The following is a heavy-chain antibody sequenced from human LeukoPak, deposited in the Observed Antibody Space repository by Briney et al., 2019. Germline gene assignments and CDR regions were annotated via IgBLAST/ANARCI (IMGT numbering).Heavy chain of an antibody. CDR1: EFIFSNFA. J-gene: IGHJ4*02. D-gene: IGHD3-22*01. CDR2: ISGNAAAT. CDR3: TKDRTHRRYYDSTGYYNQYDY. Sequence: GGSLRLSCVASEFIFSNFAMSWVRQAPGKGLEWVSTISGNAAATYYGDSVKGRFTISRDNSRNTLYLQMNSLRAEDTAIYYCTKDRTHRRYYDSTGYYNQYDYWGQGALVTVSS. V-gene: IGHV3-23*01.